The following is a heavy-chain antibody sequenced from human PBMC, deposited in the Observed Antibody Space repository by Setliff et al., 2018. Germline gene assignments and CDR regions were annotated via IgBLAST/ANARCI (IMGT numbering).Heavy chain of an antibody. J-gene: IGHJ5*02. D-gene: IGHD3-22*01. CDR1: GGSISSSSYY. CDR2: IYYSGST. CDR3: ARLGSARYDSSGYYPDNWFDP. V-gene: IGHV4-39*01. Sequence: TVSGGSISSSSYYWGWIRQPPGKGLEWIGSIYYSGSTYYNPSLKSRVTISVDTSKNQFSLKLSSVTAADTAVYYCARLGSARYDSSGYYPDNWFDPWGQGTLVTVSS.